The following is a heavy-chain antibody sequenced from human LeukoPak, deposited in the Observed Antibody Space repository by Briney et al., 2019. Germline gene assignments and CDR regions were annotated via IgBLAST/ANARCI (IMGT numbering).Heavy chain of an antibody. CDR3: MRDEDW. V-gene: IGHV1-18*01. CDR1: GYIFTNYG. D-gene: IGHD3-9*01. Sequence: ASVKVSCKASGYIFTNYGISWVRQAPGQGLEWMGWISPYNGKTHYAEKFQGRVSMTTDTSSTTAVMEMRSLRSDDTAVYYCMRDEDWWGQGTEVIVSS. CDR2: ISPYNGKT. J-gene: IGHJ4*02.